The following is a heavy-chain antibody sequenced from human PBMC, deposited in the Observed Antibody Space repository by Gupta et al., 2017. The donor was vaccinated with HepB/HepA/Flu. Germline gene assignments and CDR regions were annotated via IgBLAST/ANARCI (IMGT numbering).Heavy chain of an antibody. D-gene: IGHD2-2*01. V-gene: IGHV4-4*02. CDR3: ARIFCGSPNCYADSYYGMDV. CDR2: IYHSGTT. J-gene: IGHJ6*02. CDR1: GGSISSSHW. Sequence: QVQLQESGPGLVKPSGTLSLTCAVSGGSISSSHWWSWVRQPPGKGLEWIGEIYHSGTTNYIASLRSRVTISVDKSKNQFSLKLSSVTAADTAVYYCARIFCGSPNCYADSYYGMDVWGRGTTVTVSS.